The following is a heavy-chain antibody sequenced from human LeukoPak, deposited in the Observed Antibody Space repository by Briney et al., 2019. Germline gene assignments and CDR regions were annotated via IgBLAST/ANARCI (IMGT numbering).Heavy chain of an antibody. CDR3: AKDLTWIQRGVFDY. CDR1: GLTFSSYA. CDR2: ISGSGGST. Sequence: GGSLRLSCAASGLTFSSYAMSWVRQAPGKGLEWVSAISGSGGSTYYADSVKGRFTISRDNSKNTPYLQMNSLRAEDTAVYYCAKDLTWIQRGVFDYWGQGALVTVSS. J-gene: IGHJ4*02. V-gene: IGHV3-23*01. D-gene: IGHD5-18*01.